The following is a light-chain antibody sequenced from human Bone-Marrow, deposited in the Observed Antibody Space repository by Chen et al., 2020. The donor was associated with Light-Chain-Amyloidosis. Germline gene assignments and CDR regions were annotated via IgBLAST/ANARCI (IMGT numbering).Light chain of an antibody. V-gene: IGKV3-15*01. CDR1: QSVSSY. Sequence: EIVLTQSPATLSLSPGERATLSCRASQSVSSYLAWYQQKPGQAPRLLIYGASTRATGIPARFSGSGSGTEFTLTLSSLQSEDFAIYYCQQYNNWPRTFGQGTKVEIK. J-gene: IGKJ1*01. CDR3: QQYNNWPRT. CDR2: GAS.